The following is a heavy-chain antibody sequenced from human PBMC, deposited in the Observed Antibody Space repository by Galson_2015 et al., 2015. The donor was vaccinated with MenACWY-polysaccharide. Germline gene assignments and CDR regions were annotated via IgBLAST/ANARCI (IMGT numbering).Heavy chain of an antibody. CDR2: ISSSSSTI. D-gene: IGHD3-22*01. J-gene: IGHJ4*02. V-gene: IGHV3-48*02. Sequence: SLRLSCAASGFSFSTYSMNWVRQVPGKGLEWASYISSSSSTIYYADSVKGRFTISRDNAKNLLYLQMNSLRDEDTAVYYCATGPSGYYRFDSWGQGTLVTVSS. CDR1: GFSFSTYS. CDR3: ATGPSGYYRFDS.